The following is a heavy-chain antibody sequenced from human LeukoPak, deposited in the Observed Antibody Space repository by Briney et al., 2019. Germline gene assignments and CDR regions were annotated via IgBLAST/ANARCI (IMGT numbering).Heavy chain of an antibody. CDR1: GGSFSGYY. J-gene: IGHJ4*02. V-gene: IGHV4-34*01. CDR2: IYYGANT. D-gene: IGHD3-3*01. CDR3: AGGQTLDWLSNYFDS. Sequence: SETLSLTCAVYGGSFSGYYWSWIRQPPGKGLEWVGSIYYGANTYYNPSLKSRLSISVDTSKNQVSLKLRSVTAADTALYFCAGGQTLDWLSNYFDSWGQGNLVIVSS.